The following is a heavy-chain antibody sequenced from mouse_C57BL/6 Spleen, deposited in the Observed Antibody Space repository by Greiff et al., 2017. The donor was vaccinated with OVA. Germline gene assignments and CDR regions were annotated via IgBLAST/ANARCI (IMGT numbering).Heavy chain of an antibody. CDR2: IYPGSGNT. Sequence: VQLQQSGAELVRPGASVKLSCKASGYTFTDYYINWVKQRPGQGLEWIARIYPGSGNTYYNEKFKGKATLTAEKSSSTAYMQLSSLTSEDSAVYFCAREKGNYAMDYWGQGTSVTVSS. J-gene: IGHJ4*01. CDR1: GYTFTDYY. V-gene: IGHV1-76*01. CDR3: AREKGNYAMDY.